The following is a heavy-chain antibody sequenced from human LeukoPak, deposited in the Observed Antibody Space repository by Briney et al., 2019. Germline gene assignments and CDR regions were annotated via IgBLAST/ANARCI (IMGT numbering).Heavy chain of an antibody. CDR3: AKGANYFDY. CDR2: ISYDGSNK. V-gene: IGHV3-30*18. Sequence: GGSLRLSCAASGFTFSSYGMHWVRQAPGKGLEWVAVISYDGSNKYYADSVKGRFTISRDNPKNTLYLQMNSLRAEDTAVYYCAKGANYFDYWGQGTLVTVSS. CDR1: GFTFSSYG. J-gene: IGHJ4*02.